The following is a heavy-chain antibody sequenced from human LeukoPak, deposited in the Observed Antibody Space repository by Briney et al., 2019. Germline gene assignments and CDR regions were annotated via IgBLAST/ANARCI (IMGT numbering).Heavy chain of an antibody. CDR2: INHSGST. CDR3: AIGTPIVVITSDDAFDI. CDR1: GGSFSGYH. V-gene: IGHV4-34*01. J-gene: IGHJ3*02. Sequence: PSETLSLTCAVYGGSFSGYHWSWIRQPPGKGLEWIGEINHSGSTNYNPSLKSRVTISVDTSKNQFSLKLSSVTAADTAVYYCAIGTPIVVITSDDAFDIWGQGTMVTVSS. D-gene: IGHD3-22*01.